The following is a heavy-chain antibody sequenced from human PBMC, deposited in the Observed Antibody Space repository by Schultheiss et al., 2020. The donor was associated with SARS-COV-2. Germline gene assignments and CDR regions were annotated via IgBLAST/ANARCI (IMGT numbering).Heavy chain of an antibody. CDR1: GFTFSSYA. Sequence: GGSLRLSCSASGFTFSSYAMHWVRQAPGKGLEYVSAISSNGGSTYYADSVKGRFTISRDNSKNTLYLQMNSLRAEDTAVYYCARGGSSSWRGWFDPWGQGTLVTVSS. CDR3: ARGGSSSWRGWFDP. J-gene: IGHJ5*02. V-gene: IGHV3-64*04. D-gene: IGHD6-13*01. CDR2: ISSNGGST.